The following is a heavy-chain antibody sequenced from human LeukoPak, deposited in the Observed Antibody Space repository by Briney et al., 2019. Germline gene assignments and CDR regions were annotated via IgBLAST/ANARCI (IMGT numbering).Heavy chain of an antibody. J-gene: IGHJ4*02. CDR2: IQYDDSEK. V-gene: IGHV3-30*02. D-gene: IGHD1-26*01. CDR3: AREGGPTEIEEFDY. CDR1: GFTFSTSG. Sequence: YPGGSLRLSCAASGFTFSTSGMHWVRQAPGKGLEWVAFIQYDDSEKYYADSVKGRCTISRDNSKNTVYLQMNSLRAEDTAVYYCAREGGPTEIEEFDYWGQGTLVTVSS.